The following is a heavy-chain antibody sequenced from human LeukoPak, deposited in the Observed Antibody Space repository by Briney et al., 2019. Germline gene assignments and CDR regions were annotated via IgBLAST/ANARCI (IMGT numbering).Heavy chain of an antibody. J-gene: IGHJ6*02. CDR2: VYSSGNT. V-gene: IGHV4-4*07. CDR1: GGSIRSYY. D-gene: IGHD3-9*01. CDR3: ARVDPYYYYYGMDV. Sequence: SETLSLTCSVSGGSIRSYYWSWIRHPAEKGLECIGRVYSSGNTNYNTPLKSRVTMSVDTSKNQISLKLSSVTAADTAVYYCARVDPYYYYYGMDVWGQGTTVTVSS.